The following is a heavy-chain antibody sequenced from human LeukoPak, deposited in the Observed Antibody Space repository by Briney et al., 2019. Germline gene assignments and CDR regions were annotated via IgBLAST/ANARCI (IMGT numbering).Heavy chain of an antibody. V-gene: IGHV3-64*01. CDR3: ARGDYGYYYYMDV. CDR2: ISSNGGST. Sequence: PGGSLRLSCAASGFTFTSYAMPWVRQAPGKGLEYVSAISSNGGSTYYANSVKGRFTISRDNSKNTLYLQMGSLRGEDMAVYYCARGDYGYYYYMDVWGKGTTVTVSS. CDR1: GFTFTSYA. D-gene: IGHD4-17*01. J-gene: IGHJ6*03.